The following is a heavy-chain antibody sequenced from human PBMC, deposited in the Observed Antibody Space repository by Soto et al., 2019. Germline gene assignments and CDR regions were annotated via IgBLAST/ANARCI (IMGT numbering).Heavy chain of an antibody. CDR1: GGSFSGYY. V-gene: IGHV4-34*01. Sequence: SETLSLTCAVYGGSFSGYYWSWIRQPPGKGLEWIGEINHSGSTNYNPSLKSRVTISVDTSKNQFSLKLSSVTAADTAVYYCARRARPQGYCSGGSCHAPCDYWGQGTLVT. CDR2: INHSGST. CDR3: ARRARPQGYCSGGSCHAPCDY. J-gene: IGHJ4*02. D-gene: IGHD2-15*01.